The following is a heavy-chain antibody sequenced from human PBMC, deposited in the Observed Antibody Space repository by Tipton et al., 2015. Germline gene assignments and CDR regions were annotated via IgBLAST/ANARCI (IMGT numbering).Heavy chain of an antibody. CDR3: ARDLEHGMDV. CDR1: GGSISSYY. V-gene: IGHV4-59*01. CDR2: ISYTETS. Sequence: GLVKPSETLSLTCTVSGGSISSYYWSWIRQPPGKGLEWIGYISYTETSRYNPSLKSRVTISVDTSKNEFSLKLRSVTAADTAVYFCARDLEHGMDVWGQGPTVTVS. J-gene: IGHJ6*02.